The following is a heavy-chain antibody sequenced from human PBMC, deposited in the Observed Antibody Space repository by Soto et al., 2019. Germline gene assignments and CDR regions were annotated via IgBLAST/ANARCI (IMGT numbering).Heavy chain of an antibody. J-gene: IGHJ3*02. Sequence: HPGGSLRLSCAASGFTFSSYAMSWVRQAPGKGLEWVSAISGSGGSTYYADSVKGRFTISRVNSKNTLYLQMNSLRAEDTAVYYCAKFQVNYYDSSGYYLGPRDGAFDIWGQGTMVTVSS. V-gene: IGHV3-23*01. CDR3: AKFQVNYYDSSGYYLGPRDGAFDI. CDR1: GFTFSSYA. D-gene: IGHD3-22*01. CDR2: ISGSGGST.